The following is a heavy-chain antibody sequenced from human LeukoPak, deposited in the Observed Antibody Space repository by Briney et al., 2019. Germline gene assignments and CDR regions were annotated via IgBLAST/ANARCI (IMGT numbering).Heavy chain of an antibody. Sequence: PGGSLRLSCAASGFTFDNYAMHWVRQAPGKGLEWVSGISWNSGTIGYADSVKGRFTISRDNAKNSLYLQMNSLRAEDTALYYCAKASSSYDSSGYYFDYWGQGTLVTVSS. CDR3: AKASSSYDSSGYYFDY. D-gene: IGHD3-22*01. CDR2: ISWNSGTI. CDR1: GFTFDNYA. V-gene: IGHV3-9*01. J-gene: IGHJ4*02.